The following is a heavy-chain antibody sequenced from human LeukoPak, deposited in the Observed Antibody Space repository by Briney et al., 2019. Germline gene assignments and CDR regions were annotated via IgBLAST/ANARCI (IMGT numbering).Heavy chain of an antibody. Sequence: GGSLRLSCAVSGFTFSNYAMSWVRQAPGKGLEWISGIGATGDNTYYADSVKGRFIISRDNSKNTLFLQMNSLSAEDTAVYYCAKHTKKFFGTYYYDSSGYFGLLDHWGQGILVIVSS. D-gene: IGHD3-22*01. J-gene: IGHJ4*02. V-gene: IGHV3-23*01. CDR2: IGATGDNT. CDR1: GFTFSNYA. CDR3: AKHTKKFFGTYYYDSSGYFGLLDH.